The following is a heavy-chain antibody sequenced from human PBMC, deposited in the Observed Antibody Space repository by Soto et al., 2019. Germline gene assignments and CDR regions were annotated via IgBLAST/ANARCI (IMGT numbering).Heavy chain of an antibody. CDR3: ASDRVRSSWYYAPNDD. Sequence: VQLVQSGAKVKKPGASGKVSCKASGYTFTSYGISWVRQPPGQGLEWLGWISAYNGNTNYAQYLQRRVTMTTDTSTSTDYMELRSRRSDDTSVYYCASDRVRSSWYYAPNDDWGHGTLVTVSS. D-gene: IGHD6-13*01. V-gene: IGHV1-18*01. CDR2: ISAYNGNT. J-gene: IGHJ4*01. CDR1: GYTFTSYG.